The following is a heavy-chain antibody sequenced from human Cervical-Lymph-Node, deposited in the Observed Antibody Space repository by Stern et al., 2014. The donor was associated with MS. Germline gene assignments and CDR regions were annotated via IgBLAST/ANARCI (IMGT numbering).Heavy chain of an antibody. CDR2: IKPDGTQK. CDR3: ARTRGSIFGVDASFFDF. V-gene: IGHV3-7*03. Sequence: EVQLVESGGGLVQPGGSLRLSCGASGFTVSSYWMSWVRQSPGKGLEWVATIKPDGTQKSYVDSVKGRFTISRDNAKNSLSLQMNSLRVDDTAVYYCARTRGSIFGVDASFFDFWGQGTLVAVSS. CDR1: GFTVSSYW. D-gene: IGHD3-3*01. J-gene: IGHJ4*02.